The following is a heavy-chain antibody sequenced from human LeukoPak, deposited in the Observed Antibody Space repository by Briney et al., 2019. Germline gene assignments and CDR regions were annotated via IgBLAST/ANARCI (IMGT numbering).Heavy chain of an antibody. CDR1: GSTFNSFA. J-gene: IGHJ4*02. CDR3: ARPYGDYYFDY. Sequence: GRSLRLSCAASGSTFNSFAMHWVRQAPGKGLEWVAVIWYGGSNKYYADSVKGRFTISRDNSKNTVYLQMNSLRAEDSAVYYCARPYGDYYFDYWGQGTLVTVSS. V-gene: IGHV3-33*01. CDR2: IWYGGSNK. D-gene: IGHD4-17*01.